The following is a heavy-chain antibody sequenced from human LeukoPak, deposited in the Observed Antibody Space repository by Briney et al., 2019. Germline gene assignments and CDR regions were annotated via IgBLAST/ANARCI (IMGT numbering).Heavy chain of an antibody. J-gene: IGHJ5*02. CDR1: NDSFSSYY. Sequence: SETLSLTCTVSNDSFSSYYWSWIRQPPGKGLEWIGYISHSGSPNYNPSLKSRLTISVGASRNQFFLELSSVTPADKAVYYRAGQGLGSSWFYHGGFYYCDPWGQGTLVTVS. D-gene: IGHD6-13*01. CDR3: AGQGLGSSWFYHGGFYYCDP. CDR2: ISHSGSP. V-gene: IGHV4-59*01.